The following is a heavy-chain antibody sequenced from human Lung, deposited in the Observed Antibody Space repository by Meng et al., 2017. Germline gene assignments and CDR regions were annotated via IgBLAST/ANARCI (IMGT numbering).Heavy chain of an antibody. CDR1: GYTFTSYY. J-gene: IGHJ4*02. D-gene: IGHD4-17*01. V-gene: IGHV1-46*03. CDR3: TISDYGNFDY. CDR2: IDPSGGST. Sequence: QVQLVQSGAEVKKPGASVKVSCKASGYTFTSYYMHWVRQAPGQGLEWMGIIDPSGGSTGYAQKFQGRVTVTGDTSTSTVYMDLSSLRSEDTAVYYCTISDYGNFDYWGQGTLVTVSS.